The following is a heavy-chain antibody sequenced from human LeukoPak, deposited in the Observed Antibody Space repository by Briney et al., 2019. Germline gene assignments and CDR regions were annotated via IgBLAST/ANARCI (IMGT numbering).Heavy chain of an antibody. V-gene: IGHV3-30*18. CDR3: AKGRVPYCGGDCYSLD. J-gene: IGHJ4*02. Sequence: GRSLRPSCAASGFTFSSYGMHWVRQAPGKGLEWVAVISYDGSNKYYADSVKGRFTISRDNSKNTLYLQMNSLRAEDTAVYYCAKGRVPYCGGDCYSLDWGQGTLVTVSS. D-gene: IGHD2-21*02. CDR1: GFTFSSYG. CDR2: ISYDGSNK.